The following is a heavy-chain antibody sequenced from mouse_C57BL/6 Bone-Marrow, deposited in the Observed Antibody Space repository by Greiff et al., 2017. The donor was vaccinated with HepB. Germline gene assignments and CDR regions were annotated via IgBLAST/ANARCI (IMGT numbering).Heavy chain of an antibody. Sequence: QVQLQQPGAELVKPGASVKLSCKASGYTFTSYWMHWVKQRPGQGLEWIGMIHPNSGSTNYNEKFKSKATLTVDKSSSTAYMQLSSLTSEDSAVYYCARVDYYGSSYLYYYAMDYWGQGTSVTVSS. V-gene: IGHV1-64*01. CDR1: GYTFTSYW. J-gene: IGHJ4*01. D-gene: IGHD1-1*01. CDR2: IHPNSGST. CDR3: ARVDYYGSSYLYYYAMDY.